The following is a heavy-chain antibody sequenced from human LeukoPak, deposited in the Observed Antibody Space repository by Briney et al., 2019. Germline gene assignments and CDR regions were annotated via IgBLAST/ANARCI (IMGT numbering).Heavy chain of an antibody. CDR3: ARGGGRGFGEFSPIDY. CDR2: ISTYNGNT. CDR1: GYTFTSYS. D-gene: IGHD3-10*01. Sequence: ASVKVSCKASGYTFTSYSISWVRQAPGQGLEWMGWISTYNGNTNYAQKLQGRVTMTTDTSTSTAYMELRSLRSDDTAVYYCARGGGRGFGEFSPIDYWGQGTLVTVSS. V-gene: IGHV1-18*04. J-gene: IGHJ4*02.